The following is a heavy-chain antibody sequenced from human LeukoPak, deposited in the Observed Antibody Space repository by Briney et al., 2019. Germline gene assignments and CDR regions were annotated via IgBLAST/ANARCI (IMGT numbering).Heavy chain of an antibody. J-gene: IGHJ4*02. V-gene: IGHV1-24*01. CDR1: GYTLTELS. Sequence: ASVKVSCKVSGYTLTELSMHWVRQAPGKGLEWMGGFDPEDGETIYAQKFQGRVTMTEDTSTDTAYMELSSLGSEDTAVYYCATDRSLIGHHHYDYWGQGTLVTVSS. CDR2: FDPEDGET. CDR3: ATDRSLIGHHHYDY. D-gene: IGHD2-8*01.